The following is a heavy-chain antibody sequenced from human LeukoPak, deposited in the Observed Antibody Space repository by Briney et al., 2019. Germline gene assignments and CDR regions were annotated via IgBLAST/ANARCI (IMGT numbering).Heavy chain of an antibody. CDR1: GYSISSGYY. D-gene: IGHD5-18*01. CDR2: IYHSGST. J-gene: IGHJ4*02. CDR3: ASTVMVNFDY. Sequence: SETLSLTRTVSGYSISSGYYWGWIRQPPGKGLEWIGSIYHSGSTYYNPSLKSRVTISVDTSKNQFSLKLSSVTAADTAVYYCASTVMVNFDYWGQGTLVTVSS. V-gene: IGHV4-38-2*02.